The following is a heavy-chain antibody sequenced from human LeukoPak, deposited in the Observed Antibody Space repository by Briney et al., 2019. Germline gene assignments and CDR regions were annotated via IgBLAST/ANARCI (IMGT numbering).Heavy chain of an antibody. D-gene: IGHD4-17*01. J-gene: IGHJ4*02. CDR1: GGSVSSYY. Sequence: SETLSLTCTVSGGSVSSYYWSWIRQPPGKGLEWIGYIYYSGSTNYNPSLKSRVTISVDTSKNQFSLKLSSVTAADTAVYYCARGDPFGEGFDYWGQGTLVTVSS. V-gene: IGHV4-59*02. CDR2: IYYSGST. CDR3: ARGDPFGEGFDY.